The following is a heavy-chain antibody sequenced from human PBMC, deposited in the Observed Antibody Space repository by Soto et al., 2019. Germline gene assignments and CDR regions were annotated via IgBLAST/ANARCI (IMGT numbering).Heavy chain of an antibody. CDR2: IKQDGSEK. J-gene: IGHJ4*02. D-gene: IGHD2-2*01. CDR1: GFTFSSYW. V-gene: IGHV3-7*01. CDR3: ARARCTSTSCFPDY. Sequence: EVQLVESGGGLVQPGGSLRLSCAASGFTFSSYWMSWVRQAPGKGLEWVVNIKQDGSEKYYVDSVKGRFTISRDNAKQSLYLQMNSLRAEDTAVYYCARARCTSTSCFPDYWGQGTLVTVSS.